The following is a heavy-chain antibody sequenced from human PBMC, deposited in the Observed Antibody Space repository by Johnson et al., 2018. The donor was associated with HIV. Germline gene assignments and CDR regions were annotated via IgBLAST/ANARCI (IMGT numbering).Heavy chain of an antibody. V-gene: IGHV3-30*04. J-gene: IGHJ3*02. CDR1: GFTFSSYA. Sequence: QVQLVESGGGVVQPGRSLRLSCAASGFTFSSYAMHWVRQAPGKGLEWVASLSYDGSTKDYADSVKGRFTISRDISKNLLYLQMNRLITEDTAVYYCARVYYYDNKDGFDIWGQGTTVTVSS. D-gene: IGHD3-22*01. CDR2: LSYDGSTK. CDR3: ARVYYYDNKDGFDI.